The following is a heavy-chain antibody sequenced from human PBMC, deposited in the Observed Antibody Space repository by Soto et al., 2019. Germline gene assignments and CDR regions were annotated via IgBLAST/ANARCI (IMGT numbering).Heavy chain of an antibody. V-gene: IGHV3-23*01. D-gene: IGHD3-22*01. J-gene: IGHJ3*02. CDR2: ISGSGGST. CDR3: AKSVSGITMTTDAFDI. CDR1: GFTFSSYA. Sequence: PGGSLRLSCAASGFTFSSYAMSWVRQAPGKGLEWVSAISGSGGSTYYADSVKGRFTISRDNSKNTLYLQMNSLRAEDTAVYYCAKSVSGITMTTDAFDIWGQGTMVTVSS.